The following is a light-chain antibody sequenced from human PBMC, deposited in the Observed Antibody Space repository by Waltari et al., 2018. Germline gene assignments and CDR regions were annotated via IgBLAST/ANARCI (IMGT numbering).Light chain of an antibody. CDR2: KAS. CDR3: LQYSTSPYS. V-gene: IGKV1D-16*01. J-gene: IGKJ2*03. CDR1: QSIGSW. Sequence: DIQLTQSPSSLSASVGDTVTITCRASQSIGSWVAWYHQEAGKAPTLLIYKASSLLTGVPSRCSGSGSGTYFTLTISGLQPEDFATYYCLQYSTSPYSFGQGTKVEIK.